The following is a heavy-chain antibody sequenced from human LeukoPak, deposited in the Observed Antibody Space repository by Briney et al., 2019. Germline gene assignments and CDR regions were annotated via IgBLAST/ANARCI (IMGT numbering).Heavy chain of an antibody. D-gene: IGHD3-10*01. Sequence: GASVKVSCKASGYTFTSYGISWVRQAPGQGVEWMGGIIPIFGTANYAQKFQGRVTITADETTSTAYMELSSLRSEDTAVYYCAINTVRGVIITDYWGQGTLVTVSS. CDR3: AINTVRGVIITDY. CDR1: GYTFTSYG. V-gene: IGHV1-69*13. CDR2: IIPIFGTA. J-gene: IGHJ4*02.